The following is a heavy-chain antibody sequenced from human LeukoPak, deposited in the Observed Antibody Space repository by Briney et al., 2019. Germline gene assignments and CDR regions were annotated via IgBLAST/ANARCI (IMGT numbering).Heavy chain of an antibody. CDR3: ARRAARGRLDP. Sequence: PGGSLRLSCAASEFTFSSYNLNWLRQAPGKGLEWVSYISSSSSTIYYADSVKGRFTISRDNAKNSLYLQMNSLRAEDTAVYYCARRAARGRLDPWGQGTLVTVSS. J-gene: IGHJ5*02. V-gene: IGHV3-48*01. CDR2: ISSSSSTI. D-gene: IGHD6-6*01. CDR1: EFTFSSYN.